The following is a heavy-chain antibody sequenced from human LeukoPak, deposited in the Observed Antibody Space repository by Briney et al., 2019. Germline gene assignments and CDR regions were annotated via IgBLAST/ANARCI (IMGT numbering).Heavy chain of an antibody. D-gene: IGHD4-17*01. CDR1: GFTFSNAW. J-gene: IGHJ4*02. Sequence: GGSLRLSCAASGFTFSNAWMSWIRQAPGKGLEWVSYISSSGSTIYYADSVKGRFTISRDNAKNSLYLQMNSLRAEDTAVYYCARDRGTTTVTTWDYWGQGTLVTVSS. V-gene: IGHV3-11*01. CDR2: ISSSGSTI. CDR3: ARDRGTTTVTTWDY.